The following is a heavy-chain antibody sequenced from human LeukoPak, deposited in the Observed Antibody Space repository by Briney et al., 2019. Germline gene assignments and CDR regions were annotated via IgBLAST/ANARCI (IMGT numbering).Heavy chain of an antibody. CDR2: ISGYNGNT. J-gene: IGHJ3*02. CDR1: GYTFTGYY. CDR3: ASLKNYYDSSGYLVTDAFDI. D-gene: IGHD3-22*01. V-gene: IGHV1-18*04. Sequence: ASVKVSCKTSGYTFTGYYMHWVRQTPGQGLEWMGWISGYNGNTNYAQKLQGRVTMTTDTSTSTAYMELRSLKSDDTAVYYCASLKNYYDSSGYLVTDAFDIWGQGTMVTVSS.